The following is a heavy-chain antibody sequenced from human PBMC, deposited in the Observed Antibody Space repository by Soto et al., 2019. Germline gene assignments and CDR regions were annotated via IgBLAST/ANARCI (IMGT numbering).Heavy chain of an antibody. CDR3: ARGGIGGNPGGYWYFDL. V-gene: IGHV1-69*12. D-gene: IGHD2-15*01. Sequence: QVQLVQSGAEVKKPGSSVKVSCKASGGTFSSYAISWVRQAXXXXXXXXXGIIPIFGTANYAQKFQGRVTSTADESTSTAYMELSSLRSEDTAVYYGARGGIGGNPGGYWYFDLWGRGTLVTVSS. CDR1: GGTFSSYA. J-gene: IGHJ2*01. CDR2: IIPIFGTA.